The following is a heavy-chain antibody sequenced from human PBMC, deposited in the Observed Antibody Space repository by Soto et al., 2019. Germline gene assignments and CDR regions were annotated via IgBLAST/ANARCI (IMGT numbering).Heavy chain of an antibody. J-gene: IGHJ4*02. CDR3: AKDIGYDSSGSIDY. D-gene: IGHD3-22*01. V-gene: IGHV3-9*01. CDR2: ISWNSGSI. CDR1: GFTFDDYA. Sequence: EVQLVESGGGLVQPGRSLRLSCAASGFTFDDYAMHWVRQAPGKGLEWVSGISWNSGSIGYADSVKGRFTISRDNAKNSLWLQMNSLRAEDTALYYCAKDIGYDSSGSIDYWGQGNLVTVSS.